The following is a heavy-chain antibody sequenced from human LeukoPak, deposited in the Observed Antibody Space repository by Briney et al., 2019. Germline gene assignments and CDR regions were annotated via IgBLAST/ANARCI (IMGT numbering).Heavy chain of an antibody. CDR1: GFTFSSYE. CDR2: ISSSGSTI. CDR3: ATGNVGAPFDY. J-gene: IGHJ4*02. D-gene: IGHD1-26*01. Sequence: GGSLRLSCAASGFTFSSYEMNWVRQAPGKGLEWVSYISSSGSTIYYADSVKGRSTISRDNAKNSLYLQMNSLRAEDTAVYYCATGNVGAPFDYWGQGTLVTVSS. V-gene: IGHV3-48*03.